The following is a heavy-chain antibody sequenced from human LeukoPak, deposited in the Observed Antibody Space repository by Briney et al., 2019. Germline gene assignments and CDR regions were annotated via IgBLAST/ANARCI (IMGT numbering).Heavy chain of an antibody. CDR1: GFTFSSYS. J-gene: IGHJ6*03. D-gene: IGHD5-18*01. V-gene: IGHV3-21*01. CDR3: ARDLSPDTADFYYYMDV. CDR2: ISSSSSYI. Sequence: GGSLRLSFAASGFTFSSYSMNWVRQAPGKGLEWVSSISSSSSYIYYADSVKGRFTISRDNAKNSLYLQMNSLRAEDTAVYYCARDLSPDTADFYYYMDVWGKGTTVTVSS.